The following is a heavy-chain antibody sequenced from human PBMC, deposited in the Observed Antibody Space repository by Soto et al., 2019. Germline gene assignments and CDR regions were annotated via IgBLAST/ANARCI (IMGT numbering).Heavy chain of an antibody. V-gene: IGHV4-34*01. J-gene: IGHJ6*02. CDR2: INHSGST. D-gene: IGHD2-21*02. CDR3: ARDNVVVTATYYYCYGKDV. Sequence: SETLALTCTVYCGSLSGYYWSCIRHSPGKGLDCRGEINHSGSTNYNPSRKSRVTISVDTSKNQFSLKLSSVTAEDTAVYYCARDNVVVTATYYYCYGKDVWGQGTRVPV. CDR1: CGSLSGYY.